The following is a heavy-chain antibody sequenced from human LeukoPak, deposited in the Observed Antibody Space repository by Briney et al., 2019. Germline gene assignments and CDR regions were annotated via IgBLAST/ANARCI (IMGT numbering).Heavy chain of an antibody. J-gene: IGHJ5*02. D-gene: IGHD2-2*01. Sequence: PSETLSLTCTVPGGSISSSPYYRGWIRQPPGKGLEWIGTIYYRGSTYSDPSLNSRVTISLDTSKNQFSLRLRSVTAADTALYYCARHYLSDGILSTFDPWGQGTLVTVSS. CDR3: ARHYLSDGILSTFDP. CDR2: IYYRGST. CDR1: GGSISSSPYY. V-gene: IGHV4-39*01.